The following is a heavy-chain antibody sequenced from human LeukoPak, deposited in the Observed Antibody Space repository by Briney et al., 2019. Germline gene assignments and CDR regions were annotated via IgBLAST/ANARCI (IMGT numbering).Heavy chain of an antibody. CDR2: IWYDGSNK. V-gene: IGHV3-33*06. Sequence: GGSLRLSCAASGFTFSSYAMHWLRQAPGKGLEWVALIWYDGSNKYYADSVKGRFTISRDNSKNTPFLQMNSLRAEDTAVYYCAKDRYSSSSGSDYWGQGTLVTVSS. D-gene: IGHD6-6*01. CDR3: AKDRYSSSSGSDY. J-gene: IGHJ4*02. CDR1: GFTFSSYA.